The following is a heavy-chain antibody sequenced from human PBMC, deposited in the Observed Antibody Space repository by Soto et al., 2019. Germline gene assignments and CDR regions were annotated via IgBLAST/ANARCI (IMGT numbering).Heavy chain of an antibody. Sequence: GGSPRLSCAASGFTFSSYWMSWVRQAPGKGLEWVANIKQDGSEKYYVDSVKGRFTISRDNAKNSLYLQMNSLRAEDTAVYYCAREKGQQLVSTGVDYWGQGTLVTVSS. V-gene: IGHV3-7*05. CDR1: GFTFSSYW. CDR2: IKQDGSEK. D-gene: IGHD6-13*01. J-gene: IGHJ4*02. CDR3: AREKGQQLVSTGVDY.